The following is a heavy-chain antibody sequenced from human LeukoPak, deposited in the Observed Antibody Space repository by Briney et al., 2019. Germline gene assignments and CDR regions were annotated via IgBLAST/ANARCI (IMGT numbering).Heavy chain of an antibody. CDR2: MTRSGTI. J-gene: IGHJ3*02. CDR1: GFSFSSYS. Sequence: IPGGSLRLSCAASGFSFSSYSMNWVRQAPGKGLEWVATMTRSGTIYYAGSVKGRFTISRDNAKNSVYLQMNSLRDEDTALYSCARAQTMFWEFDGFDIWGRGTKVTVSS. V-gene: IGHV3-69-1*01. D-gene: IGHD3-10*02. CDR3: ARAQTMFWEFDGFDI.